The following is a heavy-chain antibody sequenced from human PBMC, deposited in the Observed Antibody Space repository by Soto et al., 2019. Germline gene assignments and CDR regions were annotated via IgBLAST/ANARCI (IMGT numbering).Heavy chain of an antibody. V-gene: IGHV4-38-2*01. CDR2: IYHSGTT. J-gene: IGHJ4*02. CDR1: GDSISSGYY. CDR3: ARGPYSSSSPDFDY. Sequence: SETLSLTCAVSGDSISSGYYWAWIRQPPRKGLEWVGSIYHSGTTYYNPSLTSRVTISVDTSKNQFSLKLSSVTAADTAVYYCARGPYSSSSPDFDYWGQGTLVTVSS. D-gene: IGHD6-6*01.